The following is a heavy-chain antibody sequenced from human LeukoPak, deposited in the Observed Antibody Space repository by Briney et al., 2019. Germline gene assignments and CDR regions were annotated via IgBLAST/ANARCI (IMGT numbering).Heavy chain of an antibody. D-gene: IGHD1-14*01. CDR2: IYYSGST. Sequence: PSETLSLTCTVSGGSISSGGYYWSWIRQHPGKGLEWIGYIYYSGSTYYNSSLKSRVTISVDTSKNQFSLKLSSVTAADTAVYYCARLTTGTLDYWGQGTLVTVSS. J-gene: IGHJ4*02. CDR3: ARLTTGTLDY. CDR1: GGSISSGGYY. V-gene: IGHV4-31*03.